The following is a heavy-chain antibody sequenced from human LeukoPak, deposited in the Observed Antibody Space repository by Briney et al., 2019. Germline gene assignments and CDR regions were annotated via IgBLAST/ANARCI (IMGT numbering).Heavy chain of an antibody. Sequence: GASVKVSYKASGYTFTGYYMHWVRQAPGQGLEWMGWINPNSGGTNYAQKFQGRVTMTRDTSISTAYMELSRLRSDDTAVYYCARFSSSRYYFDYWGQGTLVTVSS. CDR1: GYTFTGYY. V-gene: IGHV1-2*02. CDR3: ARFSSSRYYFDY. CDR2: INPNSGGT. J-gene: IGHJ4*02. D-gene: IGHD6-6*01.